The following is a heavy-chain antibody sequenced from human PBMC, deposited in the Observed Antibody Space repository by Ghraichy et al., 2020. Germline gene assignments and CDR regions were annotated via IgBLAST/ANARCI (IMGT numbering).Heavy chain of an antibody. CDR1: GFTFSSYA. J-gene: IGHJ5*02. CDR3: AREGEDIVLMVYAGWFDP. V-gene: IGHV3-30-3*01. Sequence: GESLNISCAASGFTFSSYAMHWVRQAPGKGLEWVAVISYDGSNKYYADSVKGRFTISRDNSKNTLYLQMNSLRAEDTAVYYCAREGEDIVLMVYAGWFDPWGQGTLVTVSS. CDR2: ISYDGSNK. D-gene: IGHD2-8*01.